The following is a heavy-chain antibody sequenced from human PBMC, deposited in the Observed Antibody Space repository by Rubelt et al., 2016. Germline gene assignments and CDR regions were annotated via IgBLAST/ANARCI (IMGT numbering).Heavy chain of an antibody. D-gene: IGHD6-19*01. V-gene: IGHV1-2*06. J-gene: IGHJ4*02. Sequence: QVQLVQSGAEVKKPGASVKVSCKASGYTFTGYYMHWVRQAPGQGLEWVGRINPNSGGTNYAQRGQGRVTMTRDTAITTAYMELSRLRSDDTAVFYCARESSSGWYIDYWGQGTLVTVSS. CDR1: GYTFTGYY. CDR2: INPNSGGT. CDR3: ARESSSGWYIDY.